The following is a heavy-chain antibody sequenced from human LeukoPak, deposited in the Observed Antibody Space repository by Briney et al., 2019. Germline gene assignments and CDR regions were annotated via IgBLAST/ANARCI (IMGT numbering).Heavy chain of an antibody. J-gene: IGHJ4*02. CDR2: INPNSGGT. CDR1: GYTFSDYY. V-gene: IGHV1-2*02. D-gene: IGHD1-26*01. Sequence: ASVKVSCKASGYTFSDYYIHWVRQAPGQGLEWMGWINPNSGGTNYAQKFQGRVTMTRDTSISTAYMELSRLRSDDTGVYYCARESIVGATTLDYWGQGTLVTVSS. CDR3: ARESIVGATTLDY.